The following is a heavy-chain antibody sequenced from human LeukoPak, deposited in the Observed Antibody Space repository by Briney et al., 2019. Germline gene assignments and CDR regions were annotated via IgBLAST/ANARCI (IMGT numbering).Heavy chain of an antibody. V-gene: IGHV4-4*09. CDR3: ARTRPPAGPQYYYGMDV. D-gene: IGHD2-2*01. Sequence: SETLSLTCTVSGGSLSNYYWGWVRQPPGEGLEWIGYKYTSGSTNYSPSLMGRVTISEDMAKNQISLRLTSVTAADTAVYYCARTRPPAGPQYYYGMDVWSQGTPVTVSS. J-gene: IGHJ6*02. CDR1: GGSLSNYY. CDR2: KYTSGST.